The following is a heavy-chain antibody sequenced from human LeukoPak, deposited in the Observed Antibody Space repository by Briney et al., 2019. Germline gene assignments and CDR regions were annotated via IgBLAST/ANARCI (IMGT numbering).Heavy chain of an antibody. CDR2: ISAYNGNT. D-gene: IGHD6-13*01. CDR3: ARDAGAYSSSWVEWFDP. Sequence: ASVKVSCKASGYTFTSYGISWVRQAPGQGLEWMGWISAYNGNTNYAQKLQGRFTMTTDTSTSTAYMELRSLRSDDTAVYYCARDAGAYSSSWVEWFDPWGQGTLVTVSS. CDR1: GYTFTSYG. J-gene: IGHJ5*02. V-gene: IGHV1-18*04.